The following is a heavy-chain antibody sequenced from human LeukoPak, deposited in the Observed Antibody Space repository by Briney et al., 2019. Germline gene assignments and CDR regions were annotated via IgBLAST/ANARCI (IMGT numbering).Heavy chain of an antibody. J-gene: IGHJ4*02. CDR1: GYTFTGYY. Sequence: ASVKVSCKASGYTFTGYYMHWVRQAPGQGLEWMGSINPNGGGTNYAQKFQGRVTLTRDTSISTAYMEVSRLESDDTAVYYCARENNSGWYRKAAFDYWGQGTLVTVAS. D-gene: IGHD6-19*01. CDR2: INPNGGGT. CDR3: ARENNSGWYRKAAFDY. V-gene: IGHV1-2*02.